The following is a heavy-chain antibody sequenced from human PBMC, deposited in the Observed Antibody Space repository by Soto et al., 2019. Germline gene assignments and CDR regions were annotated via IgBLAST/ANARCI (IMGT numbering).Heavy chain of an antibody. CDR3: ARGGGYFSSINRPATGNFDF. J-gene: IGHJ4*02. CDR1: GGSFSGYS. V-gene: IGHV4-34*01. D-gene: IGHD2-2*01. Sequence: SETLSLACAVYGGSFSGYSWTWIRQPPGKGLEWIGEINHNGSTYYNPSLKSRVTISVDTSKNQFSLRLSSVTAADTAVYYCARGGGYFSSINRPATGNFDFWGQGTLVTV. CDR2: INHNGST.